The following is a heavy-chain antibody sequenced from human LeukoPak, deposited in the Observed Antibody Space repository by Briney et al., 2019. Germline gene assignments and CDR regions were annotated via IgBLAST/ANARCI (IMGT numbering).Heavy chain of an antibody. V-gene: IGHV4-38-2*01. D-gene: IGHD3-22*01. CDR3: ARHGVDRDSNDIFDY. Sequence: KPSETLSLTCAVSGYSISSGYYWGWIRQPPGKGLEWVGSIYHSGSTYYNPSLKSRVTISVDTSKNQFSLKLSSVTAADTAVYYCARHGVDRDSNDIFDYWGQGTLVTVSS. CDR1: GYSISSGYY. CDR2: IYHSGST. J-gene: IGHJ4*02.